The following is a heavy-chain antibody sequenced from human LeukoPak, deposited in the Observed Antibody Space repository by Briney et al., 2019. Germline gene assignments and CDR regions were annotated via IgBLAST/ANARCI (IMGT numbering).Heavy chain of an antibody. CDR3: ARVDKERVGGVYYFDY. CDR1: GFTFSDYD. D-gene: IGHD1-1*01. J-gene: IGHJ4*02. V-gene: IGHV3-13*01. Sequence: GGSLRLSCAASGFTFSDYDMHWVRQATGKGLEWVSAIGTAGDIYYTGFVKGRFTISRENAKNSLYLQMNSLRAGDTAVYCARVDKERVGGVYYFDYWGQGTLVTVSS. CDR2: IGTAGDI.